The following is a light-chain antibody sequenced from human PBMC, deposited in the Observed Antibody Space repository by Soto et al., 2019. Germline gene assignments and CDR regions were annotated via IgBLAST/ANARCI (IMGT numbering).Light chain of an antibody. V-gene: IGKV3-20*01. Sequence: VLRQGTGTLSLSPVERATLSCRASQSVDTNYLAWYQQKPGQAPRLLIYGASSRATGIPDRFNGSGSGTHLTLSICSLDTPASPLYRSKQYAAPLWRLGQGTKVDIK. J-gene: IGKJ1*01. CDR1: QSVDTNY. CDR3: KQYAAPLWR. CDR2: GAS.